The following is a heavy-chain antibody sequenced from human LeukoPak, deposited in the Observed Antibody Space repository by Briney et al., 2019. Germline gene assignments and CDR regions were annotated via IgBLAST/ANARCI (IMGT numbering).Heavy chain of an antibody. CDR3: ARCNTLRSYFDY. V-gene: IGHV4-4*07. Sequence: PSETLSLTCTVSGGSISGYYWSWIRQPAGKGLEWIGRMYFSGSTNYNPSLKSRVTMSVDTSKNQFSLKLSSVIAADTAVYYCARCNTLRSYFDYWGQGTLVTVSS. CDR2: MYFSGST. CDR1: GGSISGYY. D-gene: IGHD4-17*01. J-gene: IGHJ4*02.